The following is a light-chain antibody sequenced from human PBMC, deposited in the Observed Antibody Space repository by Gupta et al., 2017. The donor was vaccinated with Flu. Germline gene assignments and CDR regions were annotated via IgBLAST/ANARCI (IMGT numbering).Light chain of an antibody. J-gene: IGLJ3*02. CDR1: SSDVGTYKY. Sequence: SSDVGTYKYVSWYQQHPDKATKLMIYEGSQRPAGLHGRFSGYKAGNTASLTVSGLQAEDEADYYCHSYAGSNSWVFGGGTKLTVL. V-gene: IGLV2-8*01. CDR3: HSYAGSNSWV. CDR2: EGS.